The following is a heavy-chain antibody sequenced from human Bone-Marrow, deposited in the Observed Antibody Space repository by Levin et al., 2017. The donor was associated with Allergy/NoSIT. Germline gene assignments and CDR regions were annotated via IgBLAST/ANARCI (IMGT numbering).Heavy chain of an antibody. CDR3: ARDGLGRYPLPFDY. CDR2: ISPNGDT. CDR1: GYTFNDYY. V-gene: IGHV1-2*02. D-gene: IGHD3-10*01. Sequence: ASVKVSCKASGYTFNDYYMHWVRQIPGQGLEWMAWISPNGDTNYAQRFQGRVTLTRDTSISTAYMELSTLRSDDTAVYFCARDGLGRYPLPFDYWGQGTLVTVSS. J-gene: IGHJ4*01.